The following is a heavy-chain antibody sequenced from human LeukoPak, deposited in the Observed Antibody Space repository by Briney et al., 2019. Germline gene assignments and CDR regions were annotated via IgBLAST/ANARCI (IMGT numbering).Heavy chain of an antibody. D-gene: IGHD4-17*01. CDR3: AKGWTTVTTSFDP. J-gene: IGHJ5*02. CDR2: ISGSGRNT. Sequence: PGGPLRLSCAASGFTFSTYAMSWVRQAPGKGLEWVAAISGSGRNTYYADSVRGRFTISRDNSKNTLYLQMNSLRAEDTAIYYCAKGWTTVTTSFDPWGQGTLVTVSS. V-gene: IGHV3-23*01. CDR1: GFTFSTYA.